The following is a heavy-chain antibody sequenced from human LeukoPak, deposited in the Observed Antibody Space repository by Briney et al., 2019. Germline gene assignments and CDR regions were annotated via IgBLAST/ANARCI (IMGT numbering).Heavy chain of an antibody. CDR2: INPNSGGT. V-gene: IGHV1-2*02. CDR1: GYTFTSYY. Sequence: GASVKVSCKASGYTFTSYYTHWVRQAPGQGLEWMGWINPNSGGTNYAQKFQGRVTMTRDTSISTAYMELSRLRSDDTAVYYCARGPWELLTVLDYWGQGTLVTVSS. D-gene: IGHD1-26*01. J-gene: IGHJ4*02. CDR3: ARGPWELLTVLDY.